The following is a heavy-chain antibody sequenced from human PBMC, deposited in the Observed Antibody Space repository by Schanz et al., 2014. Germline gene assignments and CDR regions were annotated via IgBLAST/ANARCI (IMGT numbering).Heavy chain of an antibody. CDR2: INTNTGNP. V-gene: IGHV7-4-1*02. CDR1: GYTFTNYA. J-gene: IGHJ4*02. Sequence: QVQLVQSGYEMKKPGASVKVSCKASGYTFTNYAINWVRQATGQGLEWMGWINTNTGNPTYAQAFTGRFIFSLDTSFNTAYLQISSLEADDTAVYYCARRGIRGVFSSFDYWGLGTLVTLSS. D-gene: IGHD3-10*01. CDR3: ARRGIRGVFSSFDY.